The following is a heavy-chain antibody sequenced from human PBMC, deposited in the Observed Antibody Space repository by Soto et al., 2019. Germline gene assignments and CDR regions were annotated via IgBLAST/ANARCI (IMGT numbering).Heavy chain of an antibody. Sequence: QVQLVQSGAEVKKPGASVKVSCKASGYTFTSYAMPWVRPAPGQRLEWMGWINAGNGNTKYSQKFQGRVTITRDTSASTAYMELSSLRSEDTAVYYCARDPGYSYGYNWGQGTLVTVSS. CDR2: INAGNGNT. D-gene: IGHD5-18*01. CDR3: ARDPGYSYGYN. J-gene: IGHJ4*02. V-gene: IGHV1-3*01. CDR1: GYTFTSYA.